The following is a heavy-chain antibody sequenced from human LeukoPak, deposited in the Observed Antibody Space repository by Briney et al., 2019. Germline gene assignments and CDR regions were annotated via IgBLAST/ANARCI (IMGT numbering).Heavy chain of an antibody. V-gene: IGHV3-9*01. CDR1: GFTFDDYA. CDR2: ISWNSGSI. CDR3: ARKRSPGAFDI. J-gene: IGHJ3*02. Sequence: PGRSLRLSCAASGFTFDDYAMHWVRQAPGKGLEWVSGISWNSGSIGYADSVKGRFTISRDNAKNSLYLQMNSLRAEDTAVYYCARKRSPGAFDIWGQGTMVTVSS.